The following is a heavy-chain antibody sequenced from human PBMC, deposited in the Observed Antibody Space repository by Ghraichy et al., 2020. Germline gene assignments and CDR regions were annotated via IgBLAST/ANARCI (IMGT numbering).Heavy chain of an antibody. V-gene: IGHV3-7*01. CDR1: GFTLRNSW. CDR3: ARDLGFGELDC. CDR2: IEDNGRTK. J-gene: IGHJ4*02. D-gene: IGHD4-17*01. Sequence: GGSLRLSCAVSGFTLRNSWMHWLRQAPGKGLQWVANIEDNGRTKYYVDSVRGRFTISRDNAKNSLYLQMDSLRAEDTAVYYCARDLGFGELDCWGQGTLVTVSS.